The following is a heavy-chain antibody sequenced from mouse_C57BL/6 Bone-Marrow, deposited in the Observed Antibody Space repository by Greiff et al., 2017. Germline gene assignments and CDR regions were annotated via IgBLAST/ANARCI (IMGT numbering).Heavy chain of an antibody. CDR1: GYTFTSYW. Sequence: QVQLKQPGAELVKPGASVKMSCKASGYTFTSYWITWVKQRPGQGLEWIGDIYPGSGSTNYNEKFKSKATLTVDTSSSTAYMQLSSLTSEDSAVYYCARDYDYGFWFAYWGQGTLVTVSA. CDR3: ARDYDYGFWFAY. CDR2: IYPGSGST. V-gene: IGHV1-55*01. J-gene: IGHJ3*01. D-gene: IGHD2-4*01.